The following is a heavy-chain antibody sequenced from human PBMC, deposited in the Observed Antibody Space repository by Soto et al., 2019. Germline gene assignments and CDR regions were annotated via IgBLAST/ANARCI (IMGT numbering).Heavy chain of an antibody. V-gene: IGHV3-23*01. Sequence: GGSLRLSCAASGFTFSSYAMSWVRQAPGKGLEWVSAISGSGGSTYYADSVKGRFTISRDNSKNTLYLQMNSLRAEDTAVYYCAKSKWKWEGIAARSLDYWGQGTLVTVSS. D-gene: IGHD6-6*01. CDR1: GFTFSSYA. J-gene: IGHJ4*02. CDR3: AKSKWKWEGIAARSLDY. CDR2: ISGSGGST.